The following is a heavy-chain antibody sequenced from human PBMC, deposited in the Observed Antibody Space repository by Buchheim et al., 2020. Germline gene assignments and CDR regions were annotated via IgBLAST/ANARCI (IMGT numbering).Heavy chain of an antibody. Sequence: EGQLVQSGAEMKKPGESLKISCKGSGYTFTDYWIGWVRQMPGKGLEWMGIIYPGDSETIYSQSFQGQVTIAADKSINTVYLQWSSLKASDTAMYYCARQGYCTGGGCGLDFWGQGTL. CDR2: IYPGDSET. CDR1: GYTFTDYW. D-gene: IGHD2-8*02. J-gene: IGHJ4*02. CDR3: ARQGYCTGGGCGLDF. V-gene: IGHV5-51*01.